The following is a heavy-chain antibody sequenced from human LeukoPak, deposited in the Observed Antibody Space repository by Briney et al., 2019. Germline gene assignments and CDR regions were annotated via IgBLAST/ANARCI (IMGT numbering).Heavy chain of an antibody. CDR2: IHPEGNEK. V-gene: IGHV3-7*04. CDR1: GFTFSNFW. J-gene: IGHJ4*02. Sequence: GGSLTLSCATSGFTFSNFWMSWVRQAPGRGLEWVANIHPEGNEKYHVESVKGRFTISRDNTRDLLFLQMNGLRVEDTAVYYCARGDDFSGDHWGQGTLVTVSS. D-gene: IGHD1-1*01. CDR3: ARGDDFSGDH.